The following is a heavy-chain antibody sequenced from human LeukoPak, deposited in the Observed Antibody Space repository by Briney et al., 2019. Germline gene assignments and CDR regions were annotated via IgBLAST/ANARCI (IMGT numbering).Heavy chain of an antibody. D-gene: IGHD4/OR15-4a*01. V-gene: IGHV4-59*01. CDR2: FHYSGST. CDR1: GGSISSYH. J-gene: IGHJ4*02. Sequence: PSETLSLTCTVSGGSISSYHWTWIRQPPGKGLEWVGYFHYSGSTNYNPSLKSRATISVDTSKNQFSLKLTSVTAADTAVYYCAKSGDDDYNGYFDYWGQGTLVTVSS. CDR3: AKSGDDDYNGYFDY.